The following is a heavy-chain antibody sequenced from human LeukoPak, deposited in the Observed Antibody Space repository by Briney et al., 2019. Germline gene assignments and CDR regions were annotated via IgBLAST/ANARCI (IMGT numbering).Heavy chain of an antibody. CDR2: MHPNSGDT. CDR1: GYTFSTYE. J-gene: IGHJ5*02. CDR3: TRGPRSDP. V-gene: IGHV1-8*01. Sequence: ASVKVSCKTSGYTFSTYEINWVRQAAGQGLEWMGWMHPNSGDTDYAQKFQGRVTMTRDTSTNTVYMELSSLRSEDTAVYYCTRGPRSDPWGQGTLVTVSS.